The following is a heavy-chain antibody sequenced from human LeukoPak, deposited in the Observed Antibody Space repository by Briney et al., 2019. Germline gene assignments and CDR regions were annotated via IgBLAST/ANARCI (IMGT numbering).Heavy chain of an antibody. CDR1: GDSISSYY. D-gene: IGHD1-26*01. CDR3: ARVQTRVVGALLCDAFDI. CDR2: VHYSGST. V-gene: IGHV4-59*08. Sequence: PSETLSLTCTVSGDSISSYYWSWLRQPPGKGMEWLGFVHYSGSTHYNPSLKSRVTISVDTSKNQFSLKLSSVTAADTAVYYCARVQTRVVGALLCDAFDIWGQGTMVTVSS. J-gene: IGHJ3*02.